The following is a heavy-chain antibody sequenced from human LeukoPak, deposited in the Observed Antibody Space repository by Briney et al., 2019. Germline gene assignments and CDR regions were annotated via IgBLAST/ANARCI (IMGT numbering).Heavy chain of an antibody. CDR3: TTLGYHLDS. J-gene: IGHJ4*02. D-gene: IGHD3-22*01. V-gene: IGHV3-48*03. Sequence: GRSLRLSCSASGFDFCAYEMNWVRQAPGKGLEWVAYFAGSDTTTYYADSVKGRFTISRDNARTSLYLQMNSLRAEDTALYYCTTLGYHLDSWGQGTLVTVSS. CDR2: FAGSDTTT. CDR1: GFDFCAYE.